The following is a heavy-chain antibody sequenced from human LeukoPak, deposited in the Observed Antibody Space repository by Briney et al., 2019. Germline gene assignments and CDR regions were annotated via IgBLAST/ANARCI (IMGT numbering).Heavy chain of an antibody. V-gene: IGHV3-21*01. CDR2: ISHNGDTT. J-gene: IGHJ4*02. CDR1: GFAFSSQA. CDR3: ARASPQWYFDY. D-gene: IGHD6-19*01. Sequence: PGGSLRLSCAASGFAFSSQAMGWVRQAPGKGLEWVSVISHNGDTTYHADSVKGRLTISRDNAKNSLYLQMNSLRAEDTAVYYCARASPQWYFDYWGQGTLVTVSS.